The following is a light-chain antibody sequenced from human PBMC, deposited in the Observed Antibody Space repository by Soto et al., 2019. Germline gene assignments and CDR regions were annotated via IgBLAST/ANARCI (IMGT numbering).Light chain of an antibody. CDR2: WAS. Sequence: DIVMTQSPDSLALSLGYRSTMNCGCSRSVLYKSNNKNHLAWYQQKPGQPPQLIIYWASTRESGVPERFSGSGSGTDFTLTISSLEAEDVAFYWCQQYFDVPFTFGGGTKVDIK. CDR3: QQYFDVPFT. V-gene: IGKV4-1*01. J-gene: IGKJ4*01. CDR1: RSVLYKSNNKNH.